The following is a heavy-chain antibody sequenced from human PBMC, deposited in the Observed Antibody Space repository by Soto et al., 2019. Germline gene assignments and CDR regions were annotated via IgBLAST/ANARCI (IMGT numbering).Heavy chain of an antibody. J-gene: IGHJ5*02. V-gene: IGHV3-30-3*01. D-gene: IGHD3-3*01. CDR2: ISYDGSNK. CDR1: GFTFSSYA. Sequence: QVQLVESGGGVVQPGRSLRLSCAASGFTFSSYAMHWVRQAPGKGLEWVAVISYDGSNKYYADSVKGRFTISRDNSKNTLYLQMNSLRAEDTAVYYCARDHYDFWSGYWNRFDPWGQGTLVTVSS. CDR3: ARDHYDFWSGYWNRFDP.